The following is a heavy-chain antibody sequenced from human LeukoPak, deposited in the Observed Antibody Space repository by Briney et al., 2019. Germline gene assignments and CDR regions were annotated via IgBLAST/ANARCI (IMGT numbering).Heavy chain of an antibody. Sequence: PGGSLRLSCAASGFTVSSNYMRWVRQAPGKGLEWVSVIYSGGSTYYADSVKGRFTISRDNSKNTLYLQMNSLRAEDTAVYLCGTTVTTGVADYWGQGTLVTVSS. CDR1: GFTVSSNY. V-gene: IGHV3-66*01. CDR2: IYSGGST. CDR3: GTTVTTGVADY. J-gene: IGHJ4*02. D-gene: IGHD4-17*01.